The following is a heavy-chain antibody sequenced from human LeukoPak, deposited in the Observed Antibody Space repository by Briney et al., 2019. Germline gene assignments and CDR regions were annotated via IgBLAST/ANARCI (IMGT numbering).Heavy chain of an antibody. J-gene: IGHJ4*02. Sequence: PGGSLRLSCAASGFTFSSYSMNWVRQAPGKGLAWVSYISSGSSTTYYTDSVKGRFTISRDNAKNSLYLQMNSLRAEDTAVYYCARQQGLYWGQGTLVTVSS. CDR2: ISSGSSTT. CDR3: ARQQGLY. V-gene: IGHV3-48*04. CDR1: GFTFSSYS.